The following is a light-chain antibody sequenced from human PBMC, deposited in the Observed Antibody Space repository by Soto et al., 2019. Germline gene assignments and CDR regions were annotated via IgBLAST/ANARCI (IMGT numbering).Light chain of an antibody. Sequence: QSALTQPPSASGSPGQSVTISCTGTTSDVGGYHYVSWYQHHPGEAPKLMIYEVNKRPSGVPDRFSGSKSGNTASLTVSGLQAEDEADYYCCSYAVYNNMLCGGGTKLTVL. CDR2: EVN. V-gene: IGLV2-8*01. CDR1: TSDVGGYHY. J-gene: IGLJ3*02. CDR3: CSYAVYNNML.